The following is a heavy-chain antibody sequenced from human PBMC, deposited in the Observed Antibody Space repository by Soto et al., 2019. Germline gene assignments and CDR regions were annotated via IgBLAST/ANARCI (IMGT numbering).Heavy chain of an antibody. Sequence: PGGSLRLSCTASGFTFRNYAMSWVRQAPGKGLQWVSAISGNGGTTYYADSVKGRFTLSRDNFKDTLYLQMNSLRTEDTALYYCAKATSATCTGSICYSFDYWGQGTLVTVSS. V-gene: IGHV3-23*01. J-gene: IGHJ4*02. CDR2: ISGNGGTT. CDR1: GFTFRNYA. D-gene: IGHD2-21*01. CDR3: AKATSATCTGSICYSFDY.